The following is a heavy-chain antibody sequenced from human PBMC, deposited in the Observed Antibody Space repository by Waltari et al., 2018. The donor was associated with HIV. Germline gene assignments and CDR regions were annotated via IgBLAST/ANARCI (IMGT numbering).Heavy chain of an antibody. CDR3: AGGRTAFGVVTGVPLGVDV. CDR2: IWYDGSKK. CDR1: GFAFSTYG. V-gene: IGHV3-33*01. J-gene: IGHJ6*02. D-gene: IGHD3-3*01. Sequence: VESGGGVVQPGRSLRLSCEASGFAFSTYGMYWVRQAPGKGLEWVAVIWYDGSKKDYGDSVKGRFTISRDNSKNTVYLQMTSLRADDTGIYYCAGGRTAFGVVTGVPLGVDVWGQGTTVTVSS.